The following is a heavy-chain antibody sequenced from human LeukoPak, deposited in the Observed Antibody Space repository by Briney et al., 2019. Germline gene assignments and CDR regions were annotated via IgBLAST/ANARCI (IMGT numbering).Heavy chain of an antibody. V-gene: IGHV3-30-3*01. Sequence: PGRSLRLSCAASGFTFSSYAMHWVRQAPGKGLEWVAVISYDGSNKYYADSVKGRFTFSRDNSKNTLYLQMNSLRAEDTAVYYCAKGRNDYGGNSYYYYGMDVWGQGTTVTVSS. D-gene: IGHD4-23*01. CDR1: GFTFSSYA. CDR2: ISYDGSNK. CDR3: AKGRNDYGGNSYYYYGMDV. J-gene: IGHJ6*02.